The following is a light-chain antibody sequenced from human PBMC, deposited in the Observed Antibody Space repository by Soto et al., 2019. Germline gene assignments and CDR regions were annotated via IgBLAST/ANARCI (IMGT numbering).Light chain of an antibody. V-gene: IGKV3-15*01. Sequence: EIVLTQSPAALSVSPGERVTLSCWASQSVGSTLNWYQQRPGQAPRLLIYDTSIRATGIPAWFSGSGSGTEFTLTIASLQSEDFGVYYCQRFNRWPLSFGGGTKVEI. J-gene: IGKJ4*01. CDR3: QRFNRWPLS. CDR2: DTS. CDR1: QSVGST.